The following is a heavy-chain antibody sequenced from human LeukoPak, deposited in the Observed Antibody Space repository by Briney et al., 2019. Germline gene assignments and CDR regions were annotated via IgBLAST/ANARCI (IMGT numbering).Heavy chain of an antibody. D-gene: IGHD6-19*01. CDR3: ARGTLGAWGW. J-gene: IGHJ4*02. Sequence: GGSLRLSCAASAFTFSYYSMNWVRQAPGKGLEWVSSISSSSNYIHYADSVKGRFTISRDNAKNSLYLQMNSLRAEDTAVYFCARGTLGAWGWWGQGTLVTVSA. CDR1: AFTFSYYS. CDR2: ISSSSNYI. V-gene: IGHV3-21*01.